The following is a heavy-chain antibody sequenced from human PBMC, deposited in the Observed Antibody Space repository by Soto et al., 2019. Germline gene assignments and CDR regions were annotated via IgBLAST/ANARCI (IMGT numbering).Heavy chain of an antibody. J-gene: IGHJ4*02. CDR1: GFTFSSYG. CDR3: AKKDSSSFDY. D-gene: IGHD6-13*01. Sequence: QVQLVESGGGVVQPGRSLRLSCAASGFTFSSYGMHWVRQAPGKGLEWVAVISYDGSNKYYADSVKGRFTISRDNSKNTLYLQMNSLRAEDMAVYYCAKKDSSSFDYWGQGTLVTVSS. V-gene: IGHV3-30*18. CDR2: ISYDGSNK.